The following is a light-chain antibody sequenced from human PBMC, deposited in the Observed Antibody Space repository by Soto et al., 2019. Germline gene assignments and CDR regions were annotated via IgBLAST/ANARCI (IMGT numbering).Light chain of an antibody. J-gene: IGLJ2*01. CDR2: LNSDGSH. Sequence: QLVLTQSPSASASLGASVKLTCTLSSGHSSYAIAWHQQQPEKGPRYLMKLNSDGSHSKGDGIPDRFSGSSSGAERYLTISSLQSEDEADYYCQTWGTGIHKSVVFGGGTKLTVL. CDR3: QTWGTGIHKSVV. CDR1: SGHSSYA. V-gene: IGLV4-69*01.